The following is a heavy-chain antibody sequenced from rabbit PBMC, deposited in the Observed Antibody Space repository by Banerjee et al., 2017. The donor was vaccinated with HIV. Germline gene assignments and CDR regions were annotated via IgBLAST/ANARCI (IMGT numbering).Heavy chain of an antibody. CDR2: IDTSDGDT. Sequence: QEQLVESGGGLVKPEGSLKLSCTASGFSFSNKAVMCWVRQAPGKGLEWIACIDTSDGDTDYATWAKGRFTISKTSSTAVTLQMTSLTAADTATYFCARDSAGREDFNLWGPGTLVTVS. D-gene: IGHD4-2*01. J-gene: IGHJ4*01. V-gene: IGHV1S45*01. CDR3: ARDSAGREDFNL. CDR1: GFSFSNKAV.